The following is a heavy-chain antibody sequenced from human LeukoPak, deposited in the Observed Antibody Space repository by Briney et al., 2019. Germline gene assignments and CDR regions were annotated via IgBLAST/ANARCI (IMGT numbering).Heavy chain of an antibody. J-gene: IGHJ5*02. Sequence: ASLKLSCKAAGYTFTKQEMHWVRQSPGQGHKWLGIINPSGGSTDYAQKFQGRVTMTRDTSTSTVYMELSSLRSEDTAVYYCARDSSGSETGLWFDPWGQGTLVTVS. D-gene: IGHD3-9*01. CDR3: ARDSSGSETGLWFDP. V-gene: IGHV1-46*01. CDR2: INPSGGST. CDR1: GYTFTKQE.